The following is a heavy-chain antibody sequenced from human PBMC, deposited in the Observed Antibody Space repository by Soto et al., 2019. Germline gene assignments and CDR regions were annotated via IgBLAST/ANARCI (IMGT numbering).Heavy chain of an antibody. Sequence: EVQLVETGGGLIQPGWSLRLSCAASGFTVSSNYMSWVRQAPGKGLEWVSVIYSGGSTYYADSVKGRFTISRDNSKNTLYLQMNCLRDEDTAVYDWARGGGYCSGGSCYYYYGMDVWGQGTTVTVSS. D-gene: IGHD2-15*01. J-gene: IGHJ6*02. V-gene: IGHV3-53*02. CDR3: ARGGGYCSGGSCYYYYGMDV. CDR1: GFTVSSNY. CDR2: IYSGGST.